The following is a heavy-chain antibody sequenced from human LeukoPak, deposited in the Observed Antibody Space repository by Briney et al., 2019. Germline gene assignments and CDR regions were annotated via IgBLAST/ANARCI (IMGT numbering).Heavy chain of an antibody. CDR2: IKQDGSEK. J-gene: IGHJ4*02. CDR3: ARASYYDFWSGYNFDY. D-gene: IGHD3-3*01. Sequence: GGSLRLSCAASGFTFSSYWMSWVRQAPGKGLEWVANIKQDGSEKYYVDSVKGRFTISRDNAKNSLYLQMNSPRAEDTAVYYCARASYYDFWSGYNFDYWGQGTLVTVSS. CDR1: GFTFSSYW. V-gene: IGHV3-7*01.